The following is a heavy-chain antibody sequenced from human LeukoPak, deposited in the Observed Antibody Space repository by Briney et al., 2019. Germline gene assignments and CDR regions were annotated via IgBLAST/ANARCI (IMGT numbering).Heavy chain of an antibody. V-gene: IGHV4-59*01. D-gene: IGHD3-10*01. Sequence: KPSETLSLTCTVSGGSISSYYWSWIRQPPGKGLEWIGYIYYSGSTNYNPSLKSRVTISVDTSKNQFSLKLSSVTAADTAVYYCARVYGSGLMDVWGQGTTVTVSS. J-gene: IGHJ6*02. CDR2: IYYSGST. CDR1: GGSISSYY. CDR3: ARVYGSGLMDV.